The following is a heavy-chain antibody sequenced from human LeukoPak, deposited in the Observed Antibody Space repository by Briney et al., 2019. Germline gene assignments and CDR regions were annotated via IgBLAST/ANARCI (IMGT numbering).Heavy chain of an antibody. V-gene: IGHV3-30*04. CDR3: ARDRYSLDY. CDR2: ISYDGSNK. D-gene: IGHD5-18*01. CDR1: GFTFSSYA. J-gene: IGHJ4*02. Sequence: PGRSLRLSCAASGFTFSSYAMHWVRQAPGKGLEWVAVISYDGSNKYYADSVKGRFTISRDNSKNTLYLQMNGLRAEDTAVYYCARDRYSLDYWGQGTLVTVSS.